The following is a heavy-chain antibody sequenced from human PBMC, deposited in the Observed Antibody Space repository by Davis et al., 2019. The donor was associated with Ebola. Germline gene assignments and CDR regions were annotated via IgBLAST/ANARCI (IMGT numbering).Heavy chain of an antibody. J-gene: IGHJ5*02. CDR2: IYWNDDK. Sequence: SGPTLVKPTQTLTLTCTFSGFSLTTAGVGVAWIRQPPGKALEWLALIYWNDDKSYSPSLKSRLTITKDTSKNQVVLTMTNMDPVDTATYYCARIYYYDTSGYFNWFDPWGQGTLVTVSS. CDR3: ARIYYYDTSGYFNWFDP. CDR1: GFSLTTAGVG. V-gene: IGHV2-5*01. D-gene: IGHD3-22*01.